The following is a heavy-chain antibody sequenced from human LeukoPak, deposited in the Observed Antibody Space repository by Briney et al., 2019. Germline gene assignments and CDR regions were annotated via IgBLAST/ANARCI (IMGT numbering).Heavy chain of an antibody. D-gene: IGHD2-15*01. CDR1: GGSISSYY. CDR3: AGNLYCSGGSCYDAFDI. J-gene: IGHJ3*02. CDR2: IYTSGST. V-gene: IGHV4-4*07. Sequence: PSETLSLTCTVSGGSISSYYWSWIRQPAGKGLEWIGRIYTSGSTNYNPSLKSRVTMSVDTSKNQFSLKLSSVTAADTAVYYCAGNLYCSGGSCYDAFDIWGQGTMVTVSS.